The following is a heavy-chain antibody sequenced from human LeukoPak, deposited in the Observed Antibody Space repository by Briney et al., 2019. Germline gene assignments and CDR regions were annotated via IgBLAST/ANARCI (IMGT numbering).Heavy chain of an antibody. Sequence: SETLSLTCTVTGGSISSYYWSWVRQPPGKGLEWIGYSYYSGSTNYNPSLKSRVTISVDTSKNQFSLKLSSVTAADTAVYYCARDSDTAMGTFDYWGQGTLVTVSS. V-gene: IGHV4-59*01. J-gene: IGHJ4*02. D-gene: IGHD5-18*01. CDR1: GGSISSYY. CDR2: SYYSGST. CDR3: ARDSDTAMGTFDY.